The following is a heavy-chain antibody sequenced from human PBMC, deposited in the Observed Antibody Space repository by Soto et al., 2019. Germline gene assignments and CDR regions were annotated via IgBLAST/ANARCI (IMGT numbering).Heavy chain of an antibody. J-gene: IGHJ5*02. D-gene: IGHD6-13*01. CDR3: ARDRQLVQDRFEP. V-gene: IGHV3-21*01. CDR1: GFTFSSYN. CDR2: ITQNSEYI. Sequence: GGSLRLSCAASGFTFSSYNMNWVRQAPGKGLEWLSLITQNSEYIFYADSVKGRFTMSRDDAKNSVYLQMDSLRLDDTAIYYCARDRQLVQDRFEPWGQGTLVTVSS.